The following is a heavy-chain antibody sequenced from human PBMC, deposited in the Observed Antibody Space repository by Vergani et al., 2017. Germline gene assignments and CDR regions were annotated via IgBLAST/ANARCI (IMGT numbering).Heavy chain of an antibody. Sequence: VQLGESGGGLVPPGRSLRLSCAASGFSSGDYAMTWVRQAPGKGVEWVAVISNDGGNKYYADSVKGRFPIYKDNTVDMLSLQMNSLRPDDTAVYYCVRGGRGDHGDFWSRLGPWGQGTRVIVSS. CDR2: ISNDGGNK. V-gene: IGHV3-30-3*01. CDR1: GFSSGDYA. J-gene: IGHJ5*02. D-gene: IGHD3-3*01. CDR3: VRGGRGDHGDFWSRLGP.